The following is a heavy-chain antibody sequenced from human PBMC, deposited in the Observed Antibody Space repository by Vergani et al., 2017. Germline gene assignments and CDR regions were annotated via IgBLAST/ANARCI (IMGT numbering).Heavy chain of an antibody. V-gene: IGHV1-69*04. Sequence: QVQLVQSGAEVKKPGASVKVSCKASGYTFTSYGISWVRQAPGQGLEWMGRIIPILGIANYAQTFQGRVTMTADKSTSTAYMELSSLRSEDTAVYYCAIGFWVDSGYDRYLDYWGQGTLVTVSS. J-gene: IGHJ4*02. CDR1: GYTFTSYG. CDR2: IIPILGIA. CDR3: AIGFWVDSGYDRYLDY. D-gene: IGHD5-12*01.